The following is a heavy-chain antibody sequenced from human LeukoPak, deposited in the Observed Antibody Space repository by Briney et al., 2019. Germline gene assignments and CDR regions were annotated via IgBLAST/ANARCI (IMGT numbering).Heavy chain of an antibody. Sequence: GGSLRLSCATYGFTFSYYGMHWVRQAPGKGLEWVAFIRYDGSNKYYADSVKGRFTISRDNSKNTLYLQMNSLRAEDTAVYYCAKGNYYDSSAYNWFDPWGQGTLVTVSS. V-gene: IGHV3-30*02. CDR2: IRYDGSNK. J-gene: IGHJ5*02. CDR3: AKGNYYDSSAYNWFDP. D-gene: IGHD3-22*01. CDR1: GFTFSYYG.